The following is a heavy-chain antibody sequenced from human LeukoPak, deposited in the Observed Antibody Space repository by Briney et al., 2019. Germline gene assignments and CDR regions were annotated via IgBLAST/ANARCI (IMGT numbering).Heavy chain of an antibody. CDR3: AKGYRVTRAAFDI. CDR1: GFPFVSFD. J-gene: IGHJ3*02. V-gene: IGHV3-23*01. D-gene: IGHD2-21*02. CDR2: ISGSGDST. Sequence: GGTLRLSCAASGFPFVSFDMNWVRQAPGKGLEWVSAISGSGDSTYYADSVKGRFTISRDNSKNTLYLQMNSLRAEDTAVYYCAKGYRVTRAAFDIWGQGTMVTVSS.